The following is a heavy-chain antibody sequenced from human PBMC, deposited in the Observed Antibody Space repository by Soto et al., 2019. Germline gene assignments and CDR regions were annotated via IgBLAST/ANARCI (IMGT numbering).Heavy chain of an antibody. CDR3: ARHHGPTTSENWFDP. CDR1: GYTFFTYD. D-gene: IGHD5-12*01. V-gene: IGHV1-18*01. Sequence: QVHLVQSGVEVKTPGASVKVSCQASGYTFFTYDISWVRQAPGQGLEWMGWISTYSGDIKYAQKFQGRVTMTTDTSTTTASLELRSLKSEDTAGYYCARHHGPTTSENWFDPWGQGTLVTVSS. J-gene: IGHJ5*02. CDR2: ISTYSGDI.